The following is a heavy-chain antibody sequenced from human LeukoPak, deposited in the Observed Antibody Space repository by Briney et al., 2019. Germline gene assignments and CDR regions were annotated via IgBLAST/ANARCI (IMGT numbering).Heavy chain of an antibody. CDR3: ARRLVDSNDGYDV. CDR2: IILIFGTA. Sequence: SVKVSCKASGGTFSSSAISWVRQAPGQGVEWMGGIILIFGTANYAQKCQGRVTITADESTSTAYMELSSLRSEDTAVYYCARRLVDSNDGYDVWGQGTMVTLSS. V-gene: IGHV1-69*01. J-gene: IGHJ3*01. D-gene: IGHD1-26*01. CDR1: GGTFSSSA.